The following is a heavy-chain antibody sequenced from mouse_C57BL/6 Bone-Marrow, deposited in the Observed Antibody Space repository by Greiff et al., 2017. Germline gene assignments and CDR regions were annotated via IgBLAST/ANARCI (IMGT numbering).Heavy chain of an antibody. CDR1: GYTFTSYW. CDR3: ARRGYDGYYSCFFAY. CDR2: IHPTSGST. D-gene: IGHD2-3*01. V-gene: IGHV1-64*01. J-gene: IGHJ3*01. Sequence: VQLQQSGAELVKPGASVKLSCKASGYTFTSYWMHWVKQRPGQGLEWIGMIHPTSGSTNYNEKFKSKATLTVDKSSSTAYMQLSSLTSEDSAVXYCARRGYDGYYSCFFAYWGQGTLVTGSA.